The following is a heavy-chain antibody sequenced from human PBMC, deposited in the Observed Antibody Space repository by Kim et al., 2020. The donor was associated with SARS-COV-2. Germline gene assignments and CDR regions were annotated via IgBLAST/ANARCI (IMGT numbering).Heavy chain of an antibody. CDR1: GGSFSGYY. D-gene: IGHD6-6*01. CDR2: INHSGST. Sequence: SETLSLTCAVYGGSFSGYYWSWIRQPPGKGLEWIGEINHSGSTNYNPSLKSRVTISVDTSKNQFSLKLSSVTAADTAVYYCARRIAARSMDVWGKGTTVT. CDR3: ARRIAARSMDV. J-gene: IGHJ6*03. V-gene: IGHV4-34*01.